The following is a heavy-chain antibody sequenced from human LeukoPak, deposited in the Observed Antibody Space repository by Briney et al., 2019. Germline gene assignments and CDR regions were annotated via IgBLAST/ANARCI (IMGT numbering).Heavy chain of an antibody. D-gene: IGHD3-10*01. J-gene: IGHJ4*02. CDR2: IYPCDSYT. CDR3: ASSSRPYGSGTYSYDS. Sequence: GESLQISCQGSGSNFATYWIGWGRQVPGKGVEWMGLIYPCDSYTRYSPSFQGHVTISADKSISTAYLQWYSLKASDTAMYYCASSSRPYGSGTYSYDSWGQGTLVTVSS. V-gene: IGHV5-51*01. CDR1: GSNFATYW.